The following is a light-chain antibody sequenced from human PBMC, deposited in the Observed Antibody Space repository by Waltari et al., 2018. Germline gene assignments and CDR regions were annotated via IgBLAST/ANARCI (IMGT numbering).Light chain of an antibody. V-gene: IGLV2-14*04. Sequence: WYQQHTGKAPKVMIYDVSKRPSGVSNRFSGAKSGNTVSLTISGLQAEDEADYYCSSYTSSNTWVFGGGTKLTVL. CDR2: DVS. CDR3: SSYTSSNTWV. J-gene: IGLJ3*02.